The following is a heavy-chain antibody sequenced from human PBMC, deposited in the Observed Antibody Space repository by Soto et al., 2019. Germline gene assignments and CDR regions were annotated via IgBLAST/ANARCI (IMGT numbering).Heavy chain of an antibody. Sequence: PSETLSLTCAVYGGSFSGYYWSWIRQPPGKGLEWIGEINHSGSTYYNPSLKSRVTISVDTSKNQFSLKLSSVTAADTAVYYCARDARRREKDIVVVPAAPDAFDIWGQGTMVTVSS. J-gene: IGHJ3*02. CDR2: INHSGST. CDR1: GGSFSGYY. D-gene: IGHD2-2*01. V-gene: IGHV4-34*09. CDR3: ARDARRREKDIVVVPAAPDAFDI.